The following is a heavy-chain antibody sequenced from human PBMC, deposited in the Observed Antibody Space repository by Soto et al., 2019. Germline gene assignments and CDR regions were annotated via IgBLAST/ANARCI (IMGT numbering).Heavy chain of an antibody. J-gene: IGHJ4*02. Sequence: GGSLRLSYAASGFTFSSYSMNWVRQAPGKGLEWVSYISSSSSTIYYADSVKGRFTISRDNAKNSLYLQMNSLRAEDTAVYYCARDRRYKTGTQIDYWGQGTLVTVSS. D-gene: IGHD1-1*01. CDR1: GFTFSSYS. CDR2: ISSSSSTI. V-gene: IGHV3-48*01. CDR3: ARDRRYKTGTQIDY.